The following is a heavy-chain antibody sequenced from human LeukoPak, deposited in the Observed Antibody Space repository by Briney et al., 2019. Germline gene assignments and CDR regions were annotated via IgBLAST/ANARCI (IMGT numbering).Heavy chain of an antibody. CDR3: ARPIVGAAHYYYGMDV. J-gene: IGHJ6*02. V-gene: IGHV3-7*01. CDR2: IKQDGSEK. D-gene: IGHD1-26*01. Sequence: GGSLRLSCAASGFTFSSYWMSWVRQAPGKGLEWVANIKQDGSEKYYVDSVKGRFTISRDNAKNSLYLEMNSLRAEDTAVYYCARPIVGAAHYYYGMDVWGQGTTVTVPS. CDR1: GFTFSSYW.